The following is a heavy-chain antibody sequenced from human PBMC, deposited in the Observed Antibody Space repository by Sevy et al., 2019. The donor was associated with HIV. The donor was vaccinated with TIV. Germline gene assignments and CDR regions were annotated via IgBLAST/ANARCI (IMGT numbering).Heavy chain of an antibody. J-gene: IGHJ4*02. CDR3: TSLYYDSSGYYKGFDY. CDR1: GFTFSGSA. CDR2: IRSKANSYAT. D-gene: IGHD3-22*01. V-gene: IGHV3-73*01. Sequence: GGSLRLSCAASGFTFSGSAMHWVRQASGKGLEWVGRIRSKANSYATAYAASVKGRFTISRDDSKNTAYLQMNSLKTEETAVYYCTSLYYDSSGYYKGFDYWGQGTLVTVSS.